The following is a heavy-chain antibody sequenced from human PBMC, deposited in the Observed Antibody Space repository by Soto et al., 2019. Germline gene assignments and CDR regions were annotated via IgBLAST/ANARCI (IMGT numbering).Heavy chain of an antibody. CDR2: ISTSAGST. J-gene: IGHJ6*03. Sequence: EVQLLESGGTLVQPGGSLRLSCAASGFTFGSYAMSWVRQSPGRGLEWVSVISTSAGSTYYADSVKGRFTISRDKSRNTMYLQMPRLRAEDPAVYHCAKTARNAEKNHYHCIHVWGKGTTVTVSS. V-gene: IGHV3-23*01. D-gene: IGHD1-1*01. CDR3: AKTARNAEKNHYHCIHV. CDR1: GFTFGSYA.